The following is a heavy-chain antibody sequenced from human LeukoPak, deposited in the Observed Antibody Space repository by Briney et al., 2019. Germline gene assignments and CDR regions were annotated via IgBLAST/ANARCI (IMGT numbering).Heavy chain of an antibody. J-gene: IGHJ4*02. D-gene: IGHD2-21*01. Sequence: RPGGSLRLSCAASGFTFDDYGMSWVRQAPGKGLEWVSGINWNGVSTGYVDSVKGRFTISRDNSKNTLYLQMNSLRAEDTAVYYCAKFLPTHIVVANYYFDYWGQGTLVTVSS. CDR2: INWNGVST. CDR3: AKFLPTHIVVANYYFDY. V-gene: IGHV3-20*04. CDR1: GFTFDDYG.